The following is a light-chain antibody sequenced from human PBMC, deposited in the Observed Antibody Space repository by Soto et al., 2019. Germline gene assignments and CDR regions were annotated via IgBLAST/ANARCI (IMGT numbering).Light chain of an antibody. J-gene: IGKJ5*01. CDR1: QGISTL. CDR2: ESS. CDR3: QHFKGFPIT. Sequence: AIQLTQSPSSLSASVGDRVTITCRASQGISTLLAWYQQKPGKAPKVLIYESSLLQSGVPSRFSGSGSGTDFTLTISSLQPEDFATYYCQHFKGFPITFGQGTRLEI. V-gene: IGKV1-13*02.